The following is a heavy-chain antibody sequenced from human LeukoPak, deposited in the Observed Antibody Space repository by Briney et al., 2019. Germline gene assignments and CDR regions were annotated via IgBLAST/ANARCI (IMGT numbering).Heavy chain of an antibody. Sequence: PGGSLRLSCAASGFTFSNFDMNWVRQPPGKGLEWIGEINHSGSTNYNPSLKSRVTISVDTSKNQFSLKLSSVTAADTAVYYCARGSRYCSGGSCRHWFDPWGQGTLVTVSS. CDR1: GFTFSNFD. J-gene: IGHJ5*02. D-gene: IGHD2-15*01. V-gene: IGHV4-34*01. CDR3: ARGSRYCSGGSCRHWFDP. CDR2: INHSGST.